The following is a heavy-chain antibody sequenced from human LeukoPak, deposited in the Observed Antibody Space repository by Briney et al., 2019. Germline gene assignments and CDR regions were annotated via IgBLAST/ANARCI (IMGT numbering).Heavy chain of an antibody. V-gene: IGHV3-21*06. CDR3: LRGDRRDY. CDR2: IDSSGGYM. J-gene: IGHJ4*02. CDR1: GFTFSSYW. Sequence: KAGGSLRLSCAASGFTFSSYWMHWVRQVPGKGLEWVSSIDSSGGYMFYADSVKGRFIISRDNAKDSLYLQMNSLRVEDTAVYYCLRGDRRDYWGQGTLVTVSS.